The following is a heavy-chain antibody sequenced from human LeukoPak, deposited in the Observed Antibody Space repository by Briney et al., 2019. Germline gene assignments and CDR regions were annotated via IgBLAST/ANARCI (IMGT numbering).Heavy chain of an antibody. J-gene: IGHJ6*02. V-gene: IGHV1-18*04. D-gene: IGHD5-24*01. CDR1: GFTLTSYG. CDR2: ISAYSDNT. Sequence: ASVKVSCKASGFTLTSYGFNRVRQAPGQRLEWMGWISAYSDNTNFAQKFQDRVTMTTDTSTSTAYMELRSLRSDDTAVYYCARDGVEMATYYYYAMDVWGQGTTVTVSS. CDR3: ARDGVEMATYYYYAMDV.